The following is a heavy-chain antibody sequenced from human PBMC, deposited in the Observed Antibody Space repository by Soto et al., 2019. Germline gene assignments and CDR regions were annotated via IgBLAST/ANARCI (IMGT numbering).Heavy chain of an antibody. V-gene: IGHV1-18*01. Sequence: ASVKVSCKASGYTFTSYGISWVRQAPGQGLEWMGWISAYNGNTNYAQKLQGRVTMTTDTSKNQFSLKLSSVTAADTAVYYCATVDTAMVAFDYWGQGTLVSVSS. CDR1: GYTFTSYG. CDR3: ATVDTAMVAFDY. J-gene: IGHJ4*02. D-gene: IGHD5-18*01. CDR2: ISAYNGNT.